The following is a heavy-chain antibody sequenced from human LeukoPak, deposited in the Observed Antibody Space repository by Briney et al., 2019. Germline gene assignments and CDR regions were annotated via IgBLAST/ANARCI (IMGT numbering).Heavy chain of an antibody. CDR2: INHSGST. V-gene: IGHV4-34*01. D-gene: IGHD1-26*01. J-gene: IGHJ4*02. CDR1: GGSFSGYY. CDR3: ARGERSRALGY. Sequence: PSETLSLTCAVYGGSFSGYYCSWIRQPPGKGLEWIGEINHSGSTNYNPSLKSRVTISVDTSKNQFSLKLSSVTAADTAVYYCARGERSRALGYWGQGTLVTVSS.